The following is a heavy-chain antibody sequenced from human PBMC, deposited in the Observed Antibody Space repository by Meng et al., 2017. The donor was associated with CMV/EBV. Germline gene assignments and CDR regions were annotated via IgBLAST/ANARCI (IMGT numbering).Heavy chain of an antibody. CDR1: GFTFRGYW. Sequence: ESLKISCAASGFTFRGYWMSWVRQAPGKGLEWVANMKQDGSEKYYVDSVKGRFTISRDNAKNSLYLQMNSLRAEDTAVYYCARLGELLWFGEPLLGMDVWGQGTTVTVSS. V-gene: IGHV3-7*01. CDR3: ARLGELLWFGEPLLGMDV. D-gene: IGHD3-10*01. J-gene: IGHJ6*02. CDR2: MKQDGSEK.